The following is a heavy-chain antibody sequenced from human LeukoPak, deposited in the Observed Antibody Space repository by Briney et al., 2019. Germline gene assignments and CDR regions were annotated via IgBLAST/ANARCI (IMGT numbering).Heavy chain of an antibody. J-gene: IGHJ4*02. V-gene: IGHV1-69*06. CDR2: IIPIFGTA. Sequence: ASVKVSCKASGYTFTSYGISWVRQAPGQGLEWMGGIIPIFGTANYAQKFQGRVTITADKSTTTAYMELSSLRSDDTAVYYCARGYCSGGSCYSDYWGQGTLVTVSS. CDR3: ARGYCSGGSCYSDY. D-gene: IGHD2-15*01. CDR1: GYTFTSYG.